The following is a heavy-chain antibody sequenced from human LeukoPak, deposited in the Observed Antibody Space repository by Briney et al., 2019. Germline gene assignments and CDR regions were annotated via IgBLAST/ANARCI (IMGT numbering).Heavy chain of an antibody. CDR3: ARDASSVAAIRAFDY. V-gene: IGHV4-4*07. CDR1: GGSISSYY. CDR2: IYTSGST. J-gene: IGHJ4*02. D-gene: IGHD2-21*02. Sequence: SETLSLTCTVSGGSISSYYWSWIRQPAGKGLEWIGRIYTSGSTNYNPSLKSRVTMSVDTSKNQFSLKLSSVTAADTAVYYCARDASSVAAIRAFDYWGPGTLVTVSS.